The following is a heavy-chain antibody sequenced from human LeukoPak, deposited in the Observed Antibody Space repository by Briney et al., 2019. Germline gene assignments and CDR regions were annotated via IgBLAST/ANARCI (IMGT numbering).Heavy chain of an antibody. J-gene: IGHJ4*02. CDR3: VRVAGYCSSTSCYGYYFDY. CDR2: ITWTGSTV. V-gene: IGHV3-11*01. D-gene: IGHD2-2*01. Sequence: GSLRLSCAASGFTFSDYYMTWIRQAPGQGLEWVSYITWTGSTVYYADSVKGRFTISRDNAKNSLYLQMNSLRAEDTAVYYCVRVAGYCSSTSCYGYYFDYWGQGTLVTVSS. CDR1: GFTFSDYY.